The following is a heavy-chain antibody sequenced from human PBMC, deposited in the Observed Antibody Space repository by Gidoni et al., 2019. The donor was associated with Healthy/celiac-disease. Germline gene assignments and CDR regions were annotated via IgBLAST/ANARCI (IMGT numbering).Heavy chain of an antibody. CDR3: AVMRGGRAGSVDY. V-gene: IGHV5-10-1*03. CDR2: IDPSDSYT. CDR1: GYAFTSYW. D-gene: IGHD1-26*01. J-gene: IGHJ4*02. Sequence: EVQLVQSGAEVKKPGGSLRLSCTGSGYAFTSYWISWVRQMPGKGLEWMGRIDPSDSYTNYSPSFQGHVTISADKSISTAYLQWSSLKASDTAMYYCAVMRGGRAGSVDYWGQGTLVTVSS.